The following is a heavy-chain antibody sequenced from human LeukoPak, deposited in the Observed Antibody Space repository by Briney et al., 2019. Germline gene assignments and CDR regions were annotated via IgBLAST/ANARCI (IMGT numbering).Heavy chain of an antibody. Sequence: SETLSLTCTVSGGSISSSSYYWGWIRQPPGKGLEWIGSIYYSGSTNYNPSLKSRVTISVDTSKNQFSLKLSSVTAADTAVYYCASFRQGYYYYMDVWGKGTTVTISS. J-gene: IGHJ6*03. CDR2: IYYSGST. V-gene: IGHV4-39*07. CDR3: ASFRQGYYYYMDV. CDR1: GGSISSSSYY.